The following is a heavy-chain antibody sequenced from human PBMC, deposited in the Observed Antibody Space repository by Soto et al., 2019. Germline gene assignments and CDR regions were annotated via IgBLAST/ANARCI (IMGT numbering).Heavy chain of an antibody. D-gene: IGHD2-21*02. Sequence: QVQLVESGGGVVQPGRSLRLSCSASGFTFSDYAINWVRQAPGKGLEWVASISGDGINKYIADSVKGRFIISRDNSKNTVLLQMSSLGPEDTAVYYCARPLTPSVTAMGYWGQGTLVTVSS. CDR2: ISGDGINK. CDR1: GFTFSDYA. V-gene: IGHV3-30-3*01. CDR3: ARPLTPSVTAMGY. J-gene: IGHJ4*02.